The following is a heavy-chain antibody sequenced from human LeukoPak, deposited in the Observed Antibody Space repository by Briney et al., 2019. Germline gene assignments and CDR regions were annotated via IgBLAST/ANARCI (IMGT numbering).Heavy chain of an antibody. Sequence: SETLSLTCAVYGGSFSGYYWSWIRQPPGKGLEWIGEINHSGSTNYNPSLKSRVTISVDTSKNQFSLKLSSVTAADTAVYYCARLPGGIAAAIDYWGQGTLVTVSS. CDR2: INHSGST. V-gene: IGHV4-34*01. D-gene: IGHD6-13*01. J-gene: IGHJ4*02. CDR1: GGSFSGYY. CDR3: ARLPGGIAAAIDY.